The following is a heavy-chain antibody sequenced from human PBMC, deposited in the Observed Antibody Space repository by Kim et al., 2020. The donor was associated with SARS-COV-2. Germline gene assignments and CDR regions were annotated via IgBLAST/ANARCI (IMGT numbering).Heavy chain of an antibody. D-gene: IGHD3-10*01. Sequence: GGSLRLSCVASGFNFADHAMNWVRQAPGKGLEWVSGIFWDGGELCYADSVKGRFTISRDIASNSVYLQMNSLRPDDTAFYYCTEDITPGGADVWGDGST. CDR2: IFWDGGEL. CDR3: TEDITPGGADV. CDR1: GFNFADHA. J-gene: IGHJ6*02. V-gene: IGHV3-9*01.